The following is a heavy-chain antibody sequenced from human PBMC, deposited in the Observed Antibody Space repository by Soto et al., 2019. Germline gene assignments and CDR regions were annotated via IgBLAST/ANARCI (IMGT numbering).Heavy chain of an antibody. D-gene: IGHD3-22*01. Sequence: GASVKVSCKASGYTFTGYYMHWVRQAPGKGLEWMGWFDPNSGDTNYAQKFQGRVTMTEDTSTDTAYMELSSLRSEDTAVYYCATSTDSSGIAEAFDIWGQGTMVTVSS. CDR2: FDPNSGDT. J-gene: IGHJ3*02. CDR3: ATSTDSSGIAEAFDI. V-gene: IGHV1-2*02. CDR1: GYTFTGYY.